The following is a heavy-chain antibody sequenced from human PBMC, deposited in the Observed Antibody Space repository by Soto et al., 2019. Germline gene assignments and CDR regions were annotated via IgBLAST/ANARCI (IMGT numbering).Heavy chain of an antibody. J-gene: IGHJ6*03. CDR1: GYTFTSYA. CDR3: ARVPPPDISDYYYYMDV. Sequence: ASVKVSCKASGYTFTSYAMHWVRQAPGQRLEWMGWINAGNGNTKYSQKFQGRVTITRDTSASTAYMELSSLRSEDTAAYYCARVPPPDISDYYYYMDVWGKGTTVTVSS. V-gene: IGHV1-3*01. CDR2: INAGNGNT. D-gene: IGHD3-9*01.